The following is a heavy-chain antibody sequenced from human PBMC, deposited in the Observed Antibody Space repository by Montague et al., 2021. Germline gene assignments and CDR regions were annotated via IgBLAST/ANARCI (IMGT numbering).Heavy chain of an antibody. D-gene: IGHD2-8*01. V-gene: IGHV3-66*01. Sequence: SLRLSCAASGFSVNNMFMTWVRQAPGKGLEWVATIQSGGYTDYADSVKGRFFITSDKAENFLHLQMNSLRAEDTAVYYCSRALGVSASRHYYGLDVWGQGTSVTVSS. CDR3: SRALGVSASRHYYGLDV. J-gene: IGHJ6*02. CDR2: IQSGGYT. CDR1: GFSVNNMF.